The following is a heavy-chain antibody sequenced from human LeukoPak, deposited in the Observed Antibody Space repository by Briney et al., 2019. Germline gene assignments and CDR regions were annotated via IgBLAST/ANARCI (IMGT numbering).Heavy chain of an antibody. D-gene: IGHD1-1*01. Sequence: SETLSLTCTVSGGSISGYYWSWIRQPPGKGLEWIGYINYSGSTKYNPSLKSRVTISVDTSKNQFSLKLSSVTAADTAVYYCAREGTSGTHLNWFDPWGQGTLVTVSS. V-gene: IGHV4-59*01. CDR3: AREGTSGTHLNWFDP. CDR2: INYSGST. CDR1: GGSISGYY. J-gene: IGHJ5*02.